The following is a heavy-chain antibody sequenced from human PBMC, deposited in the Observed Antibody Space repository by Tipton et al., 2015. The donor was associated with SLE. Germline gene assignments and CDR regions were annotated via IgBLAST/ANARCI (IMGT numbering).Heavy chain of an antibody. D-gene: IGHD3-16*01. Sequence: TLSLTCTVSGYPISSCYYWAWIRQSPGKGLEWIGNIYHNGNTNYNPSLTSRLTIGLDTSKNQFSLKLTSVTAADTSVYYCVRDGRFGIMLMVTWGQGTLVTVSS. CDR1: GYPISSCYY. CDR3: VRDGRFGIMLMVT. V-gene: IGHV4-38-2*02. CDR2: IYHNGNT. J-gene: IGHJ5*02.